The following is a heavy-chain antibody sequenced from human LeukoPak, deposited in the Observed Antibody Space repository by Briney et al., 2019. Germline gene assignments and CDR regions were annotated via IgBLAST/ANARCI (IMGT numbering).Heavy chain of an antibody. CDR2: ISSNGGST. J-gene: IGHJ4*02. Sequence: GGSLRLSCAASGFTFSSDAMHWVRQAPGKGLEYVSAISSNGGSTYYANSVKGRFTISRDNSKNTLYLQMGSLRAEDMAVYYCARETGSSYEYYFDYWGQGTLVTVSS. CDR1: GFTFSSDA. D-gene: IGHD5-18*01. CDR3: ARETGSSYEYYFDY. V-gene: IGHV3-64*01.